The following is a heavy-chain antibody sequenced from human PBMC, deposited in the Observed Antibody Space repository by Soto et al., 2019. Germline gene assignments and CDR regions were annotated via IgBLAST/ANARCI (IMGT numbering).Heavy chain of an antibody. J-gene: IGHJ6*02. CDR1: GGSVSGYY. Sequence: SETLSLTCAVYGGSVSGYYWSWIRQPPGKGLEWIGEINHSGSTNYNPSLKSRVTISVDTSKNQFSLKLSSVTAADTAVYYCARGGIGYYYYGMDVWGQGTTVTVSS. V-gene: IGHV4-34*01. CDR3: ARGGIGYYYYGMDV. CDR2: INHSGST.